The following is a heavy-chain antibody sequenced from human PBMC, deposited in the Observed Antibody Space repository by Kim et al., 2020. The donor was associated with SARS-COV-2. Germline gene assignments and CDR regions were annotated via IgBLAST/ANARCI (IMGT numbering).Heavy chain of an antibody. V-gene: IGHV4-39*07. J-gene: IGHJ5*02. D-gene: IGHD3-10*01. CDR2: SYYSGST. Sequence: SETLSLTCTVAGGSISSSRYYWGWIRQPPGKGLEWIGSSYYSGSTYYNPSLKSRVTISVDTSKNQVSLKLSSVTAADTAVYYCARDVYGSGSYGTHNWFDPWGQGTLVTVSS. CDR3: ARDVYGSGSYGTHNWFDP. CDR1: GGSISSSRYY.